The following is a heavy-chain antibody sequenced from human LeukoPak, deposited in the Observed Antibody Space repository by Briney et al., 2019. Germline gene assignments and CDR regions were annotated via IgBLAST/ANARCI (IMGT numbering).Heavy chain of an antibody. D-gene: IGHD3-3*01. J-gene: IGHJ4*02. CDR3: ARSERLLQPFDY. Sequence: ASVKVSCKASGYTFTSYYMHWVRQAPGQGLEWMGIINPSGGSTSYAQKFQGRVTMTRDTSISTAYMELSRLRSDDTAVYYCARSERLLQPFDYWGQGTLVTVPS. V-gene: IGHV1-46*01. CDR2: INPSGGST. CDR1: GYTFTSYY.